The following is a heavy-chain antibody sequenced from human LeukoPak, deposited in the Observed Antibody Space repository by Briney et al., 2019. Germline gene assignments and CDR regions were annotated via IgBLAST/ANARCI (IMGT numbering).Heavy chain of an antibody. CDR1: GFTFSSYA. V-gene: IGHV3-30*04. D-gene: IGHD3-22*01. CDR2: ISYDGSNK. J-gene: IGHJ3*02. CDR3: AKDHSYYYDSSGYHHYPHDAFDI. Sequence: PGGSLRLSCAASGFTFSSYAMHWVRQAPGKGLEWVAVISYDGSNKYYADSVKGRFTISRDNSKNTLYLQMNSLRAEDTAVYYCAKDHSYYYDSSGYHHYPHDAFDIWGQGTMVTVSS.